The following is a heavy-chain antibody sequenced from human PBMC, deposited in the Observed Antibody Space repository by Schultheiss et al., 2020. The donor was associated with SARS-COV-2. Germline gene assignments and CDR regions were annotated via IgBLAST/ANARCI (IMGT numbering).Heavy chain of an antibody. V-gene: IGHV4-59*01. CDR2: IYYSGST. CDR3: ARYTSSSWYQYYYYYMDV. CDR1: GGSISSYY. D-gene: IGHD6-13*01. J-gene: IGHJ6*03. Sequence: SETLSLTCTVSGGSISSYYWSWIRHPPGKGLEWIGYIYYSGSTNYNPSLKSRVTISVDTSKNQFSLKLSSVTAADTAVYYCARYTSSSWYQYYYYYMDVWGKGTTVTVSS.